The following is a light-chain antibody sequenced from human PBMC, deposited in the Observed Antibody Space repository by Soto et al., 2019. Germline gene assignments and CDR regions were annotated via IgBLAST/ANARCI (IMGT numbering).Light chain of an antibody. V-gene: IGLV2-14*01. CDR2: DVS. CDR3: SSYTSSSTVV. J-gene: IGLJ2*01. CDR1: SSDVGGYNY. Sequence: QSALTQPASVSGSPGQSITISCTGTSSDVGGYNYVSWYQQHPGKAAKLMIYDVSNRPSGVSNRFSGSKSGNTASLTISGPQAEDEVDYFCSSYTSSSTVVFAGGTKVTVL.